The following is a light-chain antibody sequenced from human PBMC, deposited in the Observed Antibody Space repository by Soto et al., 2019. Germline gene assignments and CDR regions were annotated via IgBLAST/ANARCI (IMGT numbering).Light chain of an antibody. Sequence: DIQMTQSPSSLSASVGDRVTITCRASQSISNYLNWYQQKPGKAPKLLIYSASTLQTGVPSRFSGSGSGTDFTLTISSLQPEDFGGYYCQQSYSTPYTFGQGTKLEIK. V-gene: IGKV1-39*01. CDR2: SAS. CDR3: QQSYSTPYT. J-gene: IGKJ2*01. CDR1: QSISNY.